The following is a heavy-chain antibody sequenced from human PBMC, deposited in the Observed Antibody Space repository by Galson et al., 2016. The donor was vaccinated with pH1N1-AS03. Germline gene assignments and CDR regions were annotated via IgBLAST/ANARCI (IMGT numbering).Heavy chain of an antibody. Sequence: SLRLSCAASGFTFSTYGMNWVRQVQGKGLEWVSSISRSSSYISYAHSVKGRFNISRDNAENSLFLQMNSLRAEDTAVYYCARPKTRGNSQVNAFDLWGQGTMVTVSS. CDR2: ISRSSSYI. CDR3: ARPKTRGNSQVNAFDL. J-gene: IGHJ3*01. CDR1: GFTFSTYG. V-gene: IGHV3-21*01. D-gene: IGHD4-23*01.